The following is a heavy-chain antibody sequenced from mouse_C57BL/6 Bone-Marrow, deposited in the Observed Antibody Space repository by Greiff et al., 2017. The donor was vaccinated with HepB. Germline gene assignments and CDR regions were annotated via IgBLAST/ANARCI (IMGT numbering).Heavy chain of an antibody. CDR3: RWDGYQGPGGPWFAY. J-gene: IGHJ3*01. CDR2: IRNKANNHAT. CDR1: GFTFSDAW. V-gene: IGHV6-6*01. Sequence: EVKLEESGGGLVQPGGSMKLSCAASGFTFSDAWMDWVRQSPEKGLEWVAEIRNKANNHATYYAESVKGRFTISRDESKSSVYLQMNSVRAEDTGIYYCRWDGYQGPGGPWFAYWGQGTLVTVSA. D-gene: IGHD2-3*01.